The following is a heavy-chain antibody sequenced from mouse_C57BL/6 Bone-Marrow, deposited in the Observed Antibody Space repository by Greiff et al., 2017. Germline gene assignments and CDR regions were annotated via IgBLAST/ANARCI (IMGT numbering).Heavy chain of an antibody. CDR3: ARGWLLPMDY. CDR1: GYTFTSYW. J-gene: IGHJ4*01. CDR2: IHPSSGST. V-gene: IGHV1-64*01. Sequence: QVPLQQPGAELVKPGASVQLSCKASGYTFTSYWMHWVQQRPGQGLEWIGMIHPSSGSTNYTEKFKSKATRAVDKASSTAYMQLSSLTSEDSSVYYCARGWLLPMDYWGQGTSVTVSS. D-gene: IGHD2-3*01.